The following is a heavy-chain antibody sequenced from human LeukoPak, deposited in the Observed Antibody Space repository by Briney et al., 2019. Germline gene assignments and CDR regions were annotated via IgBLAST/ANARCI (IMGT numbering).Heavy chain of an antibody. CDR2: IYYSGRT. J-gene: IGHJ4*02. CDR3: ARTRIGSSGYWGEVDY. V-gene: IGHV4-39*01. CDR1: GGSISSSSYY. D-gene: IGHD3-22*01. Sequence: SETLSLTCNVSGGSISSSSYYWGWIRQPPGKGLEWIGSIYYSGRTYHNPSLKSRVTISVDTSKSQFSLKLSSVAAADTAVYYCARTRIGSSGYWGEVDYWGQGTLVTVSS.